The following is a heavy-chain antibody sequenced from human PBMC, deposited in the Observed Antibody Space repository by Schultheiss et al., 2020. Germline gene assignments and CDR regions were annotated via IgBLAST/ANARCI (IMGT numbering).Heavy chain of an antibody. Sequence: SETLSLTCTVSGGSVNSGSYYWSWIRQPPGKGLEWIGYIYYSGSTNYNPSLKSRVTISVDTSKNQFSLKLSSVTAADTAMYYCARGHIAAAGTEEYYYYGMDVWGQGTTVTVSS. CDR2: IYYSGST. V-gene: IGHV4-61*01. CDR3: ARGHIAAAGTEEYYYYGMDV. CDR1: GGSVNSGSYY. D-gene: IGHD6-13*01. J-gene: IGHJ6*02.